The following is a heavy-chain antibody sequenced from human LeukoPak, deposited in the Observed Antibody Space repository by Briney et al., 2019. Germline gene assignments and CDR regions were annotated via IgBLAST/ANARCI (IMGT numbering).Heavy chain of an antibody. CDR3: AMGTYDYVWGNPLDY. CDR2: INPNSGGT. J-gene: IGHJ4*02. V-gene: IGHV1-2*02. Sequence: GASVKVSCKASGYTFTGYYMHWVRQAPGQGLEWMGWINPNSGGTNYAQKFQGRVTMTRDTSISTAYMELSRLRSDDTAVYYCAMGTYDYVWGNPLDYWGQGTLVTVSS. CDR1: GYTFTGYY. D-gene: IGHD3-16*01.